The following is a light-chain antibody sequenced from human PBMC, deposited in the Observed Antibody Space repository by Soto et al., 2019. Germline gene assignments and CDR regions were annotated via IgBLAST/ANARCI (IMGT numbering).Light chain of an antibody. CDR3: QQSYIIPHT. V-gene: IGKV1-39*01. CDR1: QSIGNF. J-gene: IGKJ2*01. Sequence: DIQMTQSPSSLSASVGDRVTITCRASQSIGNFLNWYQQKPGKAPKLLIYAASTLQSGVPSRFSGSGSGTDFSLTIISLQPEDFATYYCQQSYIIPHTFGQGTNREIK. CDR2: AAS.